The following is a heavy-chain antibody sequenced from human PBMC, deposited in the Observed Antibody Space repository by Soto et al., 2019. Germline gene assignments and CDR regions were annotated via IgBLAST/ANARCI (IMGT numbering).Heavy chain of an antibody. CDR2: ISAYNGNT. CDR3: ARERGYSGYDSSFGGNFDY. Sequence: ASVKVSCKASGYTFTSYGISWVRQAPGQGLEWMGWISAYNGNTNYAQKLQGRVTMTTDTSTSTAYMELRSLRSDDTAVYYCARERGYSGYDSSFGGNFDYWGQGTLVTVSS. V-gene: IGHV1-18*01. J-gene: IGHJ4*02. CDR1: GYTFTSYG. D-gene: IGHD5-12*01.